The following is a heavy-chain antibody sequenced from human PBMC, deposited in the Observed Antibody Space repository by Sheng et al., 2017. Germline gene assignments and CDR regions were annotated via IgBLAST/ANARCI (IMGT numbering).Heavy chain of an antibody. Sequence: QVQLQESGPGLVKPFGDPCPSPALSLVAPSVVTTGAGSGSPRKGLEWIGYIYYSGSTNYNPSLQESSTISVDTSKNQFSLKLSSVTAADTAVYYCARGVSLDYYYYYMDVWGKGTTVTVSS. J-gene: IGHJ6*03. CDR1: VAPSVVTT. CDR3: ARGVSLDYYYYYMDV. V-gene: IGHV4-59*11. CDR2: IYYSGST.